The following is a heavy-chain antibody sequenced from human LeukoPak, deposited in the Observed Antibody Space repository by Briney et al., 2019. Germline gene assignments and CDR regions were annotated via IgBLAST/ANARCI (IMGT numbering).Heavy chain of an antibody. CDR3: ATFLAVIAARDSLYFQH. CDR2: VSGSGGVT. CDR1: GFTFSKYA. J-gene: IGHJ1*01. D-gene: IGHD6-6*01. V-gene: IGHV3-23*01. Sequence: GGSLRLSCGASGFTFSKYAMSWVRQAPGKGLEWVSGVSGSGGVTYYADSVKGRFTISRDDSKNTLHLQMNSLRAEDTAVYYCATFLAVIAARDSLYFQHWGQGTLVSVSS.